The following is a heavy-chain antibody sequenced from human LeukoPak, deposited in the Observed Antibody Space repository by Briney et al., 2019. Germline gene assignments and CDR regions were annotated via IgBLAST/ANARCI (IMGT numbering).Heavy chain of an antibody. CDR1: GGSFSGYY. D-gene: IGHD3-10*01. CDR3: ARGVTMVRGVINLYYYYYYMDV. Sequence: SETLSLTCAVYGGSFSGYYWSWIRQPPGKGLEWIGEINHSGSTNYNPSLKGRVTISVDTSKNQFSLKLSSVTAADTAVYYCARGVTMVRGVINLYYYYYYMDVWGKGTTVTVSS. V-gene: IGHV4-34*01. CDR2: INHSGST. J-gene: IGHJ6*03.